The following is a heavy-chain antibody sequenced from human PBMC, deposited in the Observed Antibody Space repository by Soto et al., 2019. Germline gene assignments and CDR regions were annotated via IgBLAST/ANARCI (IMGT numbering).Heavy chain of an antibody. CDR2: INHSGST. Sequence: SETLSLTCAVYGGSFSGYYWSWIRQPPGKGLEWIGEINHSGSTNYNPSLKSRVTISVDTSKNQFSLKLSSVTAADTAVYYCARMYYYDSRRFDYWGQGTLVRVSS. CDR1: GGSFSGYY. CDR3: ARMYYYDSRRFDY. J-gene: IGHJ4*02. V-gene: IGHV4-34*01. D-gene: IGHD3-22*01.